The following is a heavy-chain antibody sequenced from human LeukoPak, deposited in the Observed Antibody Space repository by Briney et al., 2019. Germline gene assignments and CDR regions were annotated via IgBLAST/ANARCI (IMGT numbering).Heavy chain of an antibody. CDR2: IIPILGIA. Sequence: ASVKVSCKASGGTFSSYAISWVQQAPGQGLEWMGRIIPILGIANYAQKFQGRVTITADKSTSTAYMELSSLRSEDTAVYYCASGGTGITGTNYFDYWGQGTLVTVSS. CDR1: GGTFSSYA. V-gene: IGHV1-69*04. D-gene: IGHD1/OR15-1a*01. CDR3: ASGGTGITGTNYFDY. J-gene: IGHJ4*02.